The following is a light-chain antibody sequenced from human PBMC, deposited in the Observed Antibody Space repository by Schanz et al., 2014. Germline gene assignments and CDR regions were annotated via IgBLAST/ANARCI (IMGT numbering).Light chain of an antibody. V-gene: IGKV3D-20*02. J-gene: IGKJ1*01. CDR2: GAS. Sequence: EIVLTQSPGTLSLSPGERATLSCRASQSVSSTYLARYQQRPGQAPRLLIYGASSRATGIPDRFSGSGSGTDFTLTISRLEPEDFAVYYCQQCISWPWTFGQGTKVETK. CDR1: QSVSSTY. CDR3: QQCISWPWT.